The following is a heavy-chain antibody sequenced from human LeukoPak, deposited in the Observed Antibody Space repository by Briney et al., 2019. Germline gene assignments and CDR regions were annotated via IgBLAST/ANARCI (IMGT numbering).Heavy chain of an antibody. V-gene: IGHV3-33*01. D-gene: IGHD5-24*01. CDR2: IWYDGSNK. CDR1: GFTFCSYG. Sequence: GGSLRLSCAASGFTFCSYGMHWVRQAPGKGLEWVAIIWYDGSNKYYADSVKGRFTISRDNSKNTLYLQMNSLRADDTAVYYCARVGQGGYNSDYWGQGTLVTVSS. J-gene: IGHJ4*02. CDR3: ARVGQGGYNSDY.